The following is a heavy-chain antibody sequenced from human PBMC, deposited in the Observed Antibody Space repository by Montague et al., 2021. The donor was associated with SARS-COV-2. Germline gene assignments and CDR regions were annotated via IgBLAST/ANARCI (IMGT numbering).Heavy chain of an antibody. D-gene: IGHD3-10*01. Sequence: SETLSLTCAVHGGSFSTYSWNWIRQPPGKGLEWIGEIHHGGSTNYNPSLKSRVTISADTSKNQFSLKLTSVAAEDTAVYYCARLGDGVVPSPILGVGPYYSYYYMDVWGKGTTVTVSS. CDR3: ARLGDGVVPSPILGVGPYYSYYYMDV. CDR2: IHHGGST. J-gene: IGHJ6*03. V-gene: IGHV4-34*01. CDR1: GGSFSTYS.